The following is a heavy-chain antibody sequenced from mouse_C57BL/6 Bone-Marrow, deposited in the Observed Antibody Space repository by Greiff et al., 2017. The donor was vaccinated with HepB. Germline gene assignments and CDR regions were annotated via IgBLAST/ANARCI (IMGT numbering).Heavy chain of an antibody. J-gene: IGHJ2*01. V-gene: IGHV1-82*01. CDR2: IYPGDGDT. CDR1: GYAFSSSW. Sequence: QVQLQQSGPELVKPGASVKISCKASGYAFSSSWMNWVKQRPGTGLEWIGRIYPGDGDTNYNGKFQGKATLTADKASSTADMQLSSLTSEDSAVYCCAREEYYGSSYWGQGTTLTVSS. D-gene: IGHD1-1*01. CDR3: AREEYYGSSY.